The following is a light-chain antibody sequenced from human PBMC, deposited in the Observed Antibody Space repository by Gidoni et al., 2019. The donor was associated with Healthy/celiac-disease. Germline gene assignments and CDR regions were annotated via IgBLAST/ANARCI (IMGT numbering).Light chain of an antibody. CDR1: QSASSY. Sequence: IVLTQSPATLSLSPGERATLSCRASQSASSYLAWYQQKPGQAHRLLIYDASNRATGIPARFSGSGSGTDFTLTISSIEPEDFAVYYCQQRSNWPPGYTFGPGTKVDIK. CDR2: DAS. V-gene: IGKV3-11*01. J-gene: IGKJ3*01. CDR3: QQRSNWPPGYT.